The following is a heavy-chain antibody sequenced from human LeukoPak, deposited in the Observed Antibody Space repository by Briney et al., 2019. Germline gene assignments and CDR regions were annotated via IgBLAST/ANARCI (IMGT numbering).Heavy chain of an antibody. Sequence: RASVKVSCKASGYTFSIYGFNWVRQAPGQGLEWMGWISAYNGNTHYAQKLQGRVTMTTDTSTSTAYMEVRSLTSDDTAVYYCARPASNYYDSSGYYYWGQGTLVTVSS. V-gene: IGHV1-18*01. CDR2: ISAYNGNT. CDR3: ARPASNYYDSSGYYY. CDR1: GYTFSIYG. D-gene: IGHD3-22*01. J-gene: IGHJ4*02.